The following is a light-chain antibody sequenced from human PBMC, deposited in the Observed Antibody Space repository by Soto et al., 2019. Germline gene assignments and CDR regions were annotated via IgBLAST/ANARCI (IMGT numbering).Light chain of an antibody. CDR1: QGISSW. CDR2: AS. V-gene: IGKV1-12*01. CDR3: QQANSFPIT. Sequence: DIQMTQSPSYVSASVGDRVTITCRASQGISSWLAWYQQKPGKAPRLLIYASSLQSGVPSRFSGSGSGTDFTLTISSLQPEDFATYYCQQANSFPITFGQGTRLDIK. J-gene: IGKJ5*01.